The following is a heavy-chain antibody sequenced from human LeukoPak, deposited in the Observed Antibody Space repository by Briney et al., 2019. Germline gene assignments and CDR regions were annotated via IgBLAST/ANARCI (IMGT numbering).Heavy chain of an antibody. CDR1: GFSFDDYA. J-gene: IGHJ4*02. D-gene: IGHD3-10*01. V-gene: IGHV3-9*01. CDR2: VSWDSGSI. Sequence: GGSLRLSCAASGFSFDDYAMHWVRQAPGKGLEWVSGVSWDSGSIGYADSVKGRFTISRDNAKNSLYLQMNSLRAEDTALYYCAKDNSHYGSGSYHYFDYWGQGTLATVSS. CDR3: AKDNSHYGSGSYHYFDY.